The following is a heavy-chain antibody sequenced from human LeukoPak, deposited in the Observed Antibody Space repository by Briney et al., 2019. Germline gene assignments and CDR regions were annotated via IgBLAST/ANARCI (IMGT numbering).Heavy chain of an antibody. CDR3: ARDRLGAMLFFDS. CDR1: GFTFSSYG. CDR2: IRYDGSNK. Sequence: GGSLRLSCAASGFTFSSYGMHWVRQAPGKGLEWVAFIRYDGSNKYYADSVKGRFTISRDNSKNTLYLQMKNLRAEDTALYYCARDRLGAMLFFDSWGQGTLVTVSS. J-gene: IGHJ4*02. V-gene: IGHV3-30*02. D-gene: IGHD3-16*01.